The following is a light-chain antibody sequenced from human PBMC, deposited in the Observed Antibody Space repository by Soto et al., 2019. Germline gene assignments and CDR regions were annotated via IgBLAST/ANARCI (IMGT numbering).Light chain of an antibody. J-gene: IGLJ1*01. V-gene: IGLV1-44*01. Sequence: QSVLTQPPSASGTPGQRVTISCSGGNSNIGTNTVNWYQHFPGTAPRLLIFSNNQRPSGVPDRFSGSKSGTSSSLAISGLQSEDDADYYCAAWDDSLNGYVFGTGTKVNVL. CDR1: NSNIGTNT. CDR2: SNN. CDR3: AAWDDSLNGYV.